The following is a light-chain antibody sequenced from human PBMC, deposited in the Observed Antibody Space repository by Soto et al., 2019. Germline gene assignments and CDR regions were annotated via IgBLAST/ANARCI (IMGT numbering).Light chain of an antibody. CDR1: QTITRW. J-gene: IGKJ1*01. CDR3: QQYNSYSWT. V-gene: IGKV1-5*01. CDR2: HAS. Sequence: DIQMTQSPSTLSASVGDRVTITCRASQTITRWIAWYQQKPGKDPKLLIYHASTVESGVPSRFSGSRSGTEFTLTISSLQPDDFATYYCQQYNSYSWTFGQGTKVDIK.